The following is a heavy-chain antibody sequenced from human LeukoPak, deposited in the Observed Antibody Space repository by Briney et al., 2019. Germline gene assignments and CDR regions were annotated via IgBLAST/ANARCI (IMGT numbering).Heavy chain of an antibody. V-gene: IGHV3-49*03. CDR2: IRSKAYGGTT. CDR3: TNTVGAQVRRAD. CDR1: GLIFGDNA. J-gene: IGHJ4*02. Sequence: GGSLRLSCTVSGLIFGDNALSWFRQAPGKGLEWVGFIRSKAYGGTTEYAASVKGRFTISRDDSKSIAYLQMNSLKTEDTAVYYCTNTVGAQVRRADWGQGTLVTVSS. D-gene: IGHD1-26*01.